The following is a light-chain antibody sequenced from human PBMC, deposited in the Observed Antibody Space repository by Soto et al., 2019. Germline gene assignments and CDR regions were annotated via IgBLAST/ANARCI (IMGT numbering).Light chain of an antibody. V-gene: IGKV1-39*01. J-gene: IGKJ3*01. CDR3: QQTYSTFA. Sequence: DIQMTQSPSPLSASVGDRVTITCRASQSVTSCLNWYQHQPGKAPKLLIYAASRLQPGVPSRFSGSGSGTDFTLTISSLQPEDFATYYCQQTYSTFAFGPGTKVDIK. CDR1: QSVTSC. CDR2: AAS.